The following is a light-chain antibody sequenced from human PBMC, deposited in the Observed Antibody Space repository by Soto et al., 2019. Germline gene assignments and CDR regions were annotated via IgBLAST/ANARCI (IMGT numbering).Light chain of an antibody. J-gene: IGKJ2*01. V-gene: IGKV3-11*01. Sequence: EIVLTQSPATLSLSPGERADLFCRASQSVGTILAWYQQKAGQAPRLLIYDASNRATDVPSRFSGRGSGTDFALSISSLEPDDFAVSYCQQRRNCPYTFGQGTKLEIK. CDR3: QQRRNCPYT. CDR1: QSVGTI. CDR2: DAS.